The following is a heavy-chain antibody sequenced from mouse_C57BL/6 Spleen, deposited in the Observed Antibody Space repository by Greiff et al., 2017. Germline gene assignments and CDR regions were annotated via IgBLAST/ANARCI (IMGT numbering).Heavy chain of an antibody. Sequence: VQLKQSGPELVKPGASVKISCKASGYSFTGYYMNWVKQSPEKSLEWIGEINPSTGGTTYNQKFKAKATLTVDKSSSTAYMQLKSLTSEDSAVYYCAGFLLDYAMDYWGQGTSVTVSS. CDR1: GYSFTGYY. CDR3: AGFLLDYAMDY. J-gene: IGHJ4*01. D-gene: IGHD2-1*01. CDR2: INPSTGGT. V-gene: IGHV1-42*01.